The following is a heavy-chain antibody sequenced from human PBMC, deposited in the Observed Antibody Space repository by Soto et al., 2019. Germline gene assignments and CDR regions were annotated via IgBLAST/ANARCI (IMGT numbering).Heavy chain of an antibody. V-gene: IGHV4-30-4*01. J-gene: IGHJ4*02. Sequence: QVQLQESGPGLVKPSQTLSLTCTVSGGSISTVDYWWSWIRQSPDMGLEWIGHIYDGGRTYSNPSLESRVTMSVDTSKSQRSLTLSSVSAADTAVYYCARGPSGDKVDSWGQGTLVTVSS. D-gene: IGHD7-27*01. CDR2: IYDGGRT. CDR3: ARGPSGDKVDS. CDR1: GGSISTVDYW.